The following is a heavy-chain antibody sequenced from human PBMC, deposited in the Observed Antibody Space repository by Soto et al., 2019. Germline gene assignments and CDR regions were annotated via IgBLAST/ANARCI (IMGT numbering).Heavy chain of an antibody. Sequence: PSETLSLTCTVSGGSISSYYWSWIRQPPGKGLEWIGHIYYSGSTNYNPSLKSRVTISVDTSKNQFSLKLSSVTAVDTAVYDCARVGDIAAFDYWGQGTLVTVSS. D-gene: IGHD6-6*01. CDR3: ARVGDIAAFDY. V-gene: IGHV4-59*01. J-gene: IGHJ4*02. CDR2: IYYSGST. CDR1: GGSISSYY.